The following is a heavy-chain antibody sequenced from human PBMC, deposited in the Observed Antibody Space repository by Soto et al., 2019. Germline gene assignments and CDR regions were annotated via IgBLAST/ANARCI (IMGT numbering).Heavy chain of an antibody. CDR2: ISYDGSNK. V-gene: IGHV3-30*03. J-gene: IGHJ6*02. CDR3: AIHALRYYGMDV. D-gene: IGHD2-8*01. CDR1: GFTFSSYG. Sequence: PGGSPRLSCAASGFTFSSYGMHWVRQAPGKGLEWVAVISYDGSNKYYADSVKGRFTISRDNSKNTLYLQMNSLRAEDTAVYYCAIHALRYYGMDVWGQGTTVTVSS.